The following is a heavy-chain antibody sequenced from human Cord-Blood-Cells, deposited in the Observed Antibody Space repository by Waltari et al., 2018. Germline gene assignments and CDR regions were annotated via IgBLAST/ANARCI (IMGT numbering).Heavy chain of an antibody. J-gene: IGHJ5*02. CDR3: ARVGSIAATTNWFDP. CDR1: RGTFSSYA. Sequence: QVQLVQSGAEVKKPGSSVQVSCKASRGTFSSYAISRVRQALGQGLEWMGGIIPIFGTANYAQKFQGRVTITADESTSTAYMELSSLRSEDTAVYYCARVGSIAATTNWFDPWGQGTLVTVSS. V-gene: IGHV1-69*01. CDR2: IIPIFGTA. D-gene: IGHD6-13*01.